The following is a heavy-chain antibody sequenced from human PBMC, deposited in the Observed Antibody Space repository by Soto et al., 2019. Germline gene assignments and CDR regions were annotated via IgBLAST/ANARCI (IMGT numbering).Heavy chain of an antibody. CDR2: IYYSGST. V-gene: IGHV4-59*08. CDR3: ARLPIHYYYYYMDV. D-gene: IGHD3-9*01. J-gene: IGHJ6*03. CDR1: GGSISSYY. Sequence: SETLSLTCTVSGGSISSYYWSWIRQPPGKGLEWIGYIYYSGSTNYNPSLKSRVTISVDTSKNQFSLKLSSVTAADTAVYYCARLPIHYYYYYMDVWGKGTTVTAP.